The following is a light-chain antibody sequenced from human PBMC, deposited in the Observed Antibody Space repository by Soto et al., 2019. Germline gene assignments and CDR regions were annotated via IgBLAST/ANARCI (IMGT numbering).Light chain of an antibody. V-gene: IGLV2-8*01. CDR3: SSYAGGSNWV. CDR1: SSDVGGYNY. J-gene: IGLJ3*02. Sequence: QSVLTQPPSASGSPGQSVTISCTGSSSDVGGYNYVSWYQQYPGRAPKLMIYEVSQRPSGVSDRFSGSKSGNTASLTVSGLQAEDEADYYCSSYAGGSNWVFGGGTKLTVL. CDR2: EVS.